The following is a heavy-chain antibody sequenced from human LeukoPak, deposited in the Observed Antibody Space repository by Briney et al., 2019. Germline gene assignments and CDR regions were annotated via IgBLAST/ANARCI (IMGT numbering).Heavy chain of an antibody. Sequence: GRSLRLSCAASGFTFSSYGMHWVRQAPGRGLEWVAVIWYDGSNKYYADSVKGRFTISRDNSKNTLYLQMNSLRAEDTAVYYCANPYYYDSSGYITAWGQGTLVTVSS. V-gene: IGHV3-33*06. CDR3: ANPYYYDSSGYITA. CDR2: IWYDGSNK. J-gene: IGHJ5*02. D-gene: IGHD3-22*01. CDR1: GFTFSSYG.